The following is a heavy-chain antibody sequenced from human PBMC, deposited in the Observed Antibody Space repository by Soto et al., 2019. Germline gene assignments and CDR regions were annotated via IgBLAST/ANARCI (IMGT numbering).Heavy chain of an antibody. CDR1: GGSISSSSFH. J-gene: IGHJ5*02. D-gene: IGHD6-13*01. CDR3: ARRERAAGTDWWFDP. Sequence: QLQLQESGPGLVKPSETLSLTCTVSGGSISSSSFHWGWIRQPPGKGLEWIGSIYSIGSTYYGPSLKTRVTISVATPKNQFSLKLSSVTAADTAVYYCARRERAAGTDWWFDPWGQGTLVTVSS. CDR2: IYSIGST. V-gene: IGHV4-39*01.